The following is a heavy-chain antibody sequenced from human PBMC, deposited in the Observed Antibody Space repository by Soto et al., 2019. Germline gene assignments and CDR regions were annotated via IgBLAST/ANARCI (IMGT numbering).Heavy chain of an antibody. CDR3: ARTATTAFDY. Sequence: ASVKVSCKASGYTFTSYGISWVRQAPGQGLEWMGWISAYNGNTNYAQKIQGGVIMTTDTSTSTAYMELRSLRSDDTAVYYCARTATTAFDYWGQGTLVTVSS. J-gene: IGHJ4*02. CDR1: GYTFTSYG. D-gene: IGHD5-12*01. V-gene: IGHV1-18*01. CDR2: ISAYNGNT.